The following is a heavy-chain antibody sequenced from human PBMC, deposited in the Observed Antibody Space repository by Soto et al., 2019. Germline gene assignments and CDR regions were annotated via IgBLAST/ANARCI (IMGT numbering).Heavy chain of an antibody. Sequence: PSETLSLTCTVSGGSISSYYWNWIRQPPGKGLEWIGYIYYSGSTNYNPSLKSRVTISVDTSKNQFSLKLSSVTAADTAVYYCARDGVPGVVINAFDIWGQGTMVTVSS. D-gene: IGHD3-22*01. CDR3: ARDGVPGVVINAFDI. V-gene: IGHV4-59*12. CDR1: GGSISSYY. J-gene: IGHJ3*02. CDR2: IYYSGST.